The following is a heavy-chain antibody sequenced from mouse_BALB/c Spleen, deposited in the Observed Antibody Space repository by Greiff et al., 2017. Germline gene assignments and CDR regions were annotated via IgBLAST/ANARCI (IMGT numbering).Heavy chain of an antibody. V-gene: IGHV5-15*02. J-gene: IGHJ4*01. CDR3: ARGREGAFDY. Sequence: EVQLVESGGGLVQPGGSRKLSCAASGFTFSDYGMAWVRQAPGKGPEWVAFISNLAYSIYYADTVTGRFTISRENAKNTLYLEMSSLRSEDTAMYYCARGREGAFDYWGQGTSVTVSS. CDR2: ISNLAYSI. CDR1: GFTFSDYG.